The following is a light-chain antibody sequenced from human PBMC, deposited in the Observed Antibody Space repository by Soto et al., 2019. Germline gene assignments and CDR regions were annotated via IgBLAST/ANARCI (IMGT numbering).Light chain of an antibody. CDR1: QDIIYY. Sequence: DIQMTQSPSSLSASVGDRVTITCQASQDIIYYLNWYQQKPGRAPKLLIYDASNLEEGVPSRFSGSGSETVYTFTISRLQPEDVATYYCQQYDNLPLTFGGGTKVEI. V-gene: IGKV1-33*01. J-gene: IGKJ4*01. CDR3: QQYDNLPLT. CDR2: DAS.